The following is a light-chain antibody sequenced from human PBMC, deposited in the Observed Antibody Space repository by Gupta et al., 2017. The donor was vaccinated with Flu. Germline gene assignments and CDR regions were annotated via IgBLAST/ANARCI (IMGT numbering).Light chain of an antibody. J-gene: IGKJ1*01. CDR3: QQDNSYPWT. Sequence: DIQMTQSPSTLSASVGDKVAITCRATQSISGWLVWYQQRPGKAPTVLIYEASTLEKAVPSRFSGSGSGTDFTLTITSRQPEDSATYYCQQDNSYPWTFGQGTKVEIK. V-gene: IGKV1-5*03. CDR1: QSISGW. CDR2: EAS.